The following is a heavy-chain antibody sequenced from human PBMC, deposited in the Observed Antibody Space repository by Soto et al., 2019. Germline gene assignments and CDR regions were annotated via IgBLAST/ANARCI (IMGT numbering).Heavy chain of an antibody. CDR3: ARALIQLWPHYYYGMDV. D-gene: IGHD5-18*01. CDR1: GGSTSSGDHY. J-gene: IGHJ6*02. Sequence: PSETLSLTCTVPGGSTSSGDHYWSWIRQPPGKGLEWIGYIYYSGTTYYNPSLKSRVTISVDTSENQFSLKVNSVTAADTAVYYCARALIQLWPHYYYGMDVWGQGTTVTV. CDR2: IYYSGTT. V-gene: IGHV4-30-4*01.